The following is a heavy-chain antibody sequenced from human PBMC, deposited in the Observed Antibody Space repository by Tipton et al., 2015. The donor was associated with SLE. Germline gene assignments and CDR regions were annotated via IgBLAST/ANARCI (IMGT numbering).Heavy chain of an antibody. CDR2: INHSGST. J-gene: IGHJ2*01. CDR3: ARAHGRYYDFWSGYWYFDL. CDR1: DYSISSGYY. D-gene: IGHD3-3*01. V-gene: IGHV4-38-2*01. Sequence: TLSLTCAVSDYSISSGYYWSWIRQPPGKGLEWIGEINHSGSTNYNPSLKSRVTISVDTSKNQFSLKLSSVTAADTSVYYCARAHGRYYDFWSGYWYFDLWGRGTLVTVSS.